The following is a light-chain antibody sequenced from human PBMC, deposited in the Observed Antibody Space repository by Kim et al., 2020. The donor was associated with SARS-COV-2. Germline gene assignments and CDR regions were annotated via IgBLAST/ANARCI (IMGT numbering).Light chain of an antibody. Sequence: QSGTISSTGTSSDVGVYTYVSWYQQHPGKAPKLMIYDVSKRPAGVPDRFSGSKSGNTASLTVSGLQAEDEADYYCSSYAGNYNLVFGGGTQLTVL. CDR2: DVS. CDR3: SSYAGNYNLV. V-gene: IGLV2-8*01. J-gene: IGLJ2*01. CDR1: SSDVGVYTY.